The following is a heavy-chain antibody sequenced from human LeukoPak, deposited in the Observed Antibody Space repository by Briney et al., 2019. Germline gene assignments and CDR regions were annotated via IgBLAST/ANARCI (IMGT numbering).Heavy chain of an antibody. J-gene: IGHJ5*02. CDR3: ATDLSKIVVVPSSP. CDR2: VDPEDGET. CDR1: GYTFTSYG. D-gene: IGHD2-2*01. V-gene: IGHV1-69-2*01. Sequence: ASVKASCKASGYTFTSYGISWVRQAPGQGLEWMGGVDPEDGETIYAEKFQGRVTITADTSTDTAYMELSSLRSEDTAVYYCATDLSKIVVVPSSPWGQGTLVTVSS.